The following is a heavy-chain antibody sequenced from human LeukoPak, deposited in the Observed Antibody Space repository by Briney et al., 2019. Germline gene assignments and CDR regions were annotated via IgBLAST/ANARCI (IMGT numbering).Heavy chain of an antibody. Sequence: ETLSLTCAVYGGSFSGYYWSWIRQPPGKGREWIGEINHSGSTNYNPSLNSRITISVDTSKNQFSLKLSSVTAADTAVYYCARGGSGGYYGSGSYYMGHNWFDPWGQGTLVTVSS. D-gene: IGHD3-10*01. CDR2: INHSGST. CDR3: ARGGSGGYYGSGSYYMGHNWFDP. V-gene: IGHV4-34*01. CDR1: GGSFSGYY. J-gene: IGHJ5*02.